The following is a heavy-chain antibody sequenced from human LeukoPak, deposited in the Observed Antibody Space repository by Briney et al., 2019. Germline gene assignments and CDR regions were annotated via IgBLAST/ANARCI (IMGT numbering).Heavy chain of an antibody. D-gene: IGHD6-13*01. CDR1: GFTFSSYS. J-gene: IGHJ4*02. CDR2: ISAGGTPV. Sequence: GGSLRLACAASGFTFSSYSMDWARLAAGKGLGWISYISAGGTPVYYADSVEGPFTVSRDNEKNSLYLQLNSLRADDTAVYYCARDFRSGSWYIGDYWGQGAQVTVSP. CDR3: ARDFRSGSWYIGDY. V-gene: IGHV3-48*01.